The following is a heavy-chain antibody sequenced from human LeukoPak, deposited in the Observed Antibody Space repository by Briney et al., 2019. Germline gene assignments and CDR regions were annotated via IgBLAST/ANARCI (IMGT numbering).Heavy chain of an antibody. Sequence: PGGSLRLSCAASGFTFSSYSMNWVRQAPGKGLEWVSSISSSSSYIYYADSLKGRFTISRDNAKNSLYLQMNSLRAEDTAVYYCARAGYSSGRYYFDYWGQGTLVTVSS. CDR2: ISSSSSYI. V-gene: IGHV3-21*01. CDR3: ARAGYSSGRYYFDY. J-gene: IGHJ4*02. D-gene: IGHD6-19*01. CDR1: GFTFSSYS.